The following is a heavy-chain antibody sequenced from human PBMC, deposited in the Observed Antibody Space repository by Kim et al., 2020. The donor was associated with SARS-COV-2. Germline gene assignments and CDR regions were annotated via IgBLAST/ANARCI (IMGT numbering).Heavy chain of an antibody. Sequence: GGSLRLSCAASGFSFRDSYMTWIRQAQGKGLERVPYIRFSGNTIYYADSVKGRFTISRDNAETSLFLQMNNLRVEDTAVYYCSTPYYDTIIGYSCYFGL. CDR1: GFSFRDSY. J-gene: IGHJ2*01. D-gene: IGHD3-9*01. V-gene: IGHV3-11*04. CDR3: STPYYDTIIGYSCYFGL. CDR2: IRFSGNTI.